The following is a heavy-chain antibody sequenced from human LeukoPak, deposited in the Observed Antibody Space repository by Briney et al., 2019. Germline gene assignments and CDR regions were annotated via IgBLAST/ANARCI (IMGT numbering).Heavy chain of an antibody. V-gene: IGHV3-48*01. CDR3: ARENARGYFDF. D-gene: IGHD2-2*01. CDR1: GFSFGSYS. J-gene: IGHJ4*02. CDR2: ISPSSSSI. Sequence: GGSLRLSCVASGFSFGSYSINWVRQAPGKGLEWVSYISPSSSSIYFADSVKGRFTISRDNAQNSLYLQMNSLRAEDTAVYYCARENARGYFDFWGQGTLVTVSS.